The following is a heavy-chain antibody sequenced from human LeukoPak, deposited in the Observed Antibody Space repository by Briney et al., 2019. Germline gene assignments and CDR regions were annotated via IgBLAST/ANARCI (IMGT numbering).Heavy chain of an antibody. D-gene: IGHD4-11*01. CDR2: IYHSGST. V-gene: IGHV4-38-2*02. J-gene: IGHJ4*02. Sequence: SETLSLTCTVSGYSISSGYYWGWIRQPPGKGLEWIGSIYHSGSTYYNPSLKSRVTISVDTSKNQFSLKLSSVTAADTAVYYCARMTTQGHYWGQGTLVTVSS. CDR3: ARMTTQGHY. CDR1: GYSISSGYY.